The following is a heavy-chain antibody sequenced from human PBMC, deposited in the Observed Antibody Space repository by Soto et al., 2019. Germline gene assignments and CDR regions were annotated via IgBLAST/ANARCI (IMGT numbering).Heavy chain of an antibody. CDR3: ARDGAPRSSPGDVYNYFDY. D-gene: IGHD3-10*01. J-gene: IGHJ4*02. CDR2: TYYRSKWYN. CDR1: GDSVSSNSAA. V-gene: IGHV6-1*01. Sequence: QSQTLSLTYAISGDSVSSNSAAWNWIRQSPSRGLEWLGRTYYRSKWYNDDAVSVKSRITINPDNSKNQFSQQLNSVHPEDTAVYYCARDGAPRSSPGDVYNYFDYWGQGTLVTVSS.